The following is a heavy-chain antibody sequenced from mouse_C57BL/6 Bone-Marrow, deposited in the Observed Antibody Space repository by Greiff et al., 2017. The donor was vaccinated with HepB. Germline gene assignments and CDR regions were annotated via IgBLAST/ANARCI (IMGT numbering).Heavy chain of an antibody. D-gene: IGHD1-1*01. CDR1: GFTFSSYA. J-gene: IGHJ1*03. CDR2: ISDGGSYT. Sequence: EVQRVESGGGLVKPGGSLKLSCAASGFTFSSYAMSWVRQTPEKRLEWVATISDGGSYTYYPDNVKGRFTISRDNAKNNLYLQMSQLKSEDTAMYYCARDRYYYGSSYWYFDVWGTGTTVTVSS. V-gene: IGHV5-4*01. CDR3: ARDRYYYGSSYWYFDV.